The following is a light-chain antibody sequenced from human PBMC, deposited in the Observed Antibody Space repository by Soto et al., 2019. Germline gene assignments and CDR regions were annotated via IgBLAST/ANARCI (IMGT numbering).Light chain of an antibody. J-gene: IGKJ5*01. CDR3: QQGDSFPVT. CDR2: AAS. CDR1: QGIGRW. V-gene: IGKV1D-12*01. Sequence: DVQMTQYPSSVSASVGDRVTITCRASQGIGRWLAWYQQRPGKAPSFLIYAASSLQGGDPSRFSGSGSGTDFTLTISNLQPEDFETYFCQQGDSFPVTFGQGTRLEMK.